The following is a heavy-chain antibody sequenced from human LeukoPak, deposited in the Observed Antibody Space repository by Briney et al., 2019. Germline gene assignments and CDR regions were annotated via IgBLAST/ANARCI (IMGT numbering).Heavy chain of an antibody. CDR3: TTYGSGNAHY. J-gene: IGHJ4*02. D-gene: IGHD3-10*01. Sequence: PGGSLRLSCAASRFTFSDYYMSWIRQAPGKGLEWVGRVRSKNDGGTTDYAAPVKGRFTISRDDSKDTLFLQMNSLTTEDTAVYYCTTYGSGNAHYWGQGTLVTVSS. CDR1: RFTFSDYY. V-gene: IGHV3-15*01. CDR2: VRSKNDGGTT.